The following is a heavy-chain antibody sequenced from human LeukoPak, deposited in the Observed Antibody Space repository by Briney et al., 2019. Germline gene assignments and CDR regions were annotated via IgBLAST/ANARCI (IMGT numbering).Heavy chain of an antibody. CDR1: GYTFTGYY. CDR2: INPNSGGT. Sequence: EASVRVSCKASGYTFTGYYMHWVRQAPGQGLEWMGWINPNSGGTNYAQKFQGRVTMTRDTSISTAYMELSRLRSDDTAVYYCARDRAIFGVAVNWFDPWGQGTLVTVSS. J-gene: IGHJ5*02. CDR3: ARDRAIFGVAVNWFDP. D-gene: IGHD3-3*01. V-gene: IGHV1-2*02.